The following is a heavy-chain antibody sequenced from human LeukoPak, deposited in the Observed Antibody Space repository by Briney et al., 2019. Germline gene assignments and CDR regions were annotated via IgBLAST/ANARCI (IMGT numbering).Heavy chain of an antibody. D-gene: IGHD3-16*01. V-gene: IGHV3-48*01. J-gene: IGHJ4*02. CDR2: ISSSSNTI. CDR1: GFTFSSYS. CDR3: ASGGENC. Sequence: GGSLRLSCAASGFTFSSYSMNWVRQAPGKGLEWISYISSSSNTIYYADSVKGRFTISRDNAKNSLYLQMNSLRAEDTAMYYCASGGENCWGQGTLVTVSS.